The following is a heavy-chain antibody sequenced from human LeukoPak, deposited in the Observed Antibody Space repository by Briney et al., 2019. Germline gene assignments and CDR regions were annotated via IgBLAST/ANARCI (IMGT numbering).Heavy chain of an antibody. J-gene: IGHJ5*02. Sequence: GRSLRLSCAASGFTFSSYAMHWVRQAPGKGLEWVAVISYDGSNKYYADSVKGRFTISRDNSKNTLYLQMNSLRAEDTAVYYCARVPLTIVIRGWFDPWGQGTLVTVSS. V-gene: IGHV3-30*01. D-gene: IGHD2/OR15-2a*01. CDR1: GFTFSSYA. CDR3: ARVPLTIVIRGWFDP. CDR2: ISYDGSNK.